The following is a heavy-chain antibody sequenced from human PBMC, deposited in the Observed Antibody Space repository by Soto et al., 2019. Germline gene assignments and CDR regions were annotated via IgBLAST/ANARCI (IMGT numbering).Heavy chain of an antibody. CDR3: ATCARGSTSCYTYLDY. Sequence: ASVKVSCKVSGYTLTELSMHWVRQAPGKGLEWMGGFDPEDGETIYAQKFQGRVTMTEDTSTDTAYMELSSLRSEDTAVYYCATCARGSTSCYTYLDYWGQGTLVTVSS. CDR1: GYTLTELS. V-gene: IGHV1-24*01. CDR2: FDPEDGET. J-gene: IGHJ4*02. D-gene: IGHD2-2*02.